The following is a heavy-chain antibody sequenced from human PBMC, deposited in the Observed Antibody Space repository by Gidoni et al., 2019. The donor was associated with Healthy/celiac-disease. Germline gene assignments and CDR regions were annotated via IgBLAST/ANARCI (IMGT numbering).Heavy chain of an antibody. CDR2: IYYSGST. J-gene: IGHJ6*02. D-gene: IGHD3-3*01. V-gene: IGHV4-59*01. Sequence: QVQLQESGPGLVKPSETLSLTCTVSGGSISSYDWSWIRQPPGKGLEWIGYIYYSGSTNYNPSLKSRVTISVDTSKNQFSLKLSSVTAADTAVYYCARVAPYYDFWSGYYKGYGMDVWGQGTTVTVSS. CDR3: ARVAPYYDFWSGYYKGYGMDV. CDR1: GGSISSYD.